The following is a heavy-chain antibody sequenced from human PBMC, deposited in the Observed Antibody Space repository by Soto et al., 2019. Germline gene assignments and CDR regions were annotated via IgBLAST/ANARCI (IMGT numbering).Heavy chain of an antibody. J-gene: IGHJ6*02. CDR3: VRQGFGALHGLVDV. Sequence: QVQLQESGPGLVKPSETLSLICSDSGGSISSHNWGWIRLPPGKGLEWIGYIRASGDTSYNPSLNSRVTMSLDTSKKEFSLKLTSVTAADTAVYYCVRQGFGALHGLVDVWGQGTTVTVSS. CDR1: GGSISSHN. D-gene: IGHD3-10*01. V-gene: IGHV4-59*08. CDR2: IRASGDT.